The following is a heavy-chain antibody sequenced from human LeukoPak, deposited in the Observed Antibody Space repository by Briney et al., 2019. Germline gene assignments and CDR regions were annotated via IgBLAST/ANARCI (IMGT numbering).Heavy chain of an antibody. CDR2: IYYSGST. CDR3: ARDVAAAGPREDSGMDV. Sequence: SETLSLTCTVSGGSISSSSYYWGWIRQPPGKGLEWIGSIYYSGSTYYNPSLKSRVTISVDTSKNQFSLKLSSVTAADTAVYYCARDVAAAGPREDSGMDVWGQGTTVTVSS. CDR1: GGSISSSSYY. J-gene: IGHJ6*02. D-gene: IGHD6-13*01. V-gene: IGHV4-39*07.